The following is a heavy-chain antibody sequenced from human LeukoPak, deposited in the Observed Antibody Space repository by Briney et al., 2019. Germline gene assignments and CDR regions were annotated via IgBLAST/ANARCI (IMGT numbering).Heavy chain of an antibody. D-gene: IGHD1-26*01. V-gene: IGHV4-39*07. J-gene: IGHJ3*02. Sequence: SETLSLTCTVSGDSISSGAYYWSWIRQPAGKGLEWIGSIYYSGSTYYNPSLKSRVTISVDTSKNQFSLKLSSVTAADTAVYYCARDTWELPNDAFDIWGQGTMVTVSS. CDR2: IYYSGST. CDR3: ARDTWELPNDAFDI. CDR1: GDSISSGAYY.